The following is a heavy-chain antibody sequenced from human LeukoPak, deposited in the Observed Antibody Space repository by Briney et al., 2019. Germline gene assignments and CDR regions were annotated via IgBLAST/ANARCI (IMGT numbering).Heavy chain of an antibody. V-gene: IGHV4-61*02. J-gene: IGHJ6*03. CDR3: AREGIAVADTYYYYYMAV. Sequence: SQTLSLTCTVTGTSIRSGSYYWNWIRQAAGQGLEGIGRMYSGGRTTYTPSLKSRVTISLATTENPSSLRLRSVTAADTAVYYCAREGIAVADTYYYYYMAVWGKGTWVTVSS. D-gene: IGHD6-19*01. CDR1: GTSIRSGSYY. CDR2: MYSGGRT.